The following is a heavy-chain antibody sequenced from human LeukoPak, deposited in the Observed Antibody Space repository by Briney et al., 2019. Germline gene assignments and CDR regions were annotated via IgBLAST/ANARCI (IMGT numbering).Heavy chain of an antibody. Sequence: PGGSLRLSCAASGFTFSSYGMHWVRQAPGKGLEWVAVISYDGSNKYYADSVKGRFTISRDNSKNTVYLQMNSLRADDTAVYYCAKDLGTGTRGMDVWGQGTMVTASS. CDR3: AKDLGTGTRGMDV. CDR2: ISYDGSNK. CDR1: GFTFSSYG. D-gene: IGHD1-7*01. V-gene: IGHV3-30*18. J-gene: IGHJ6*02.